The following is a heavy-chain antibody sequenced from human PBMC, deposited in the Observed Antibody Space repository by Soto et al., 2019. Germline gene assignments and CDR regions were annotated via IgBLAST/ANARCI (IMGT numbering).Heavy chain of an antibody. CDR2: ISYDGSNK. CDR1: GFTFSSYV. Sequence: GGSLRLSCAASGFTFSSYVMHWVRQAPGKGLEWVAVISYDGSNKYYADSVKGRFTISRDNSKNTLYLQMNSLRAEDTAVYYCAKDVLRFLEWLAFYGMDVWGQGTTVTVS. J-gene: IGHJ6*02. CDR3: AKDVLRFLEWLAFYGMDV. V-gene: IGHV3-30*18. D-gene: IGHD3-3*01.